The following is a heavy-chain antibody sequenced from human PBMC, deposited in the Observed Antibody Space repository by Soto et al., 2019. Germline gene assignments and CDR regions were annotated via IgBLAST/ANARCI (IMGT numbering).Heavy chain of an antibody. CDR2: IPQDGVDG. J-gene: IGHJ6*02. Sequence: QPGGSLRLSCEVSGFTFSMYSMSWVRQSPGKGLEWVAKIPQDGVDGHYADSVKGRFTISRDNGKNSLYLQLNNLRAEDTAVYYCARDYLLLPAHDFFYGSDVWGRGATVTVSS. CDR1: GFTFSMYS. V-gene: IGHV3-7*01. D-gene: IGHD2-15*01. CDR3: ARDYLLLPAHDFFYGSDV.